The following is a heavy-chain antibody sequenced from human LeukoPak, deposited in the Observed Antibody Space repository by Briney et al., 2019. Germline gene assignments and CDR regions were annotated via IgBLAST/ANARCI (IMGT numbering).Heavy chain of an antibody. D-gene: IGHD6-13*01. J-gene: IGHJ4*02. CDR2: ISGSGGST. Sequence: PGGSLRLSCAASGFTFSSYAMSWVRQAPGKGLEWVSAISGSGGSTYYADSVKGRFTISRDNSKNTLYLQINSPRAEDSAVYYCAKAKSSSWYDGIYFDYWGQGTLVTVSS. CDR3: AKAKSSSWYDGIYFDY. CDR1: GFTFSSYA. V-gene: IGHV3-23*01.